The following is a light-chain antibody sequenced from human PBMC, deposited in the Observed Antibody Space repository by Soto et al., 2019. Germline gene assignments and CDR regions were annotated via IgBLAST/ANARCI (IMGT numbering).Light chain of an antibody. CDR2: QTS. CDR1: RDVRIY. J-gene: IGKJ3*01. CDR3: QQYYMYPPA. Sequence: DIQMTQSPSTLSASVGDRVTITCRASRDVRIYLAWYQQNPGKAPKLLMYQTSTLEGGVPSRFSGGGSATEFTLAISGLQPDDFATYFCQQYYMYPPAFGPGTKVEI. V-gene: IGKV1-5*03.